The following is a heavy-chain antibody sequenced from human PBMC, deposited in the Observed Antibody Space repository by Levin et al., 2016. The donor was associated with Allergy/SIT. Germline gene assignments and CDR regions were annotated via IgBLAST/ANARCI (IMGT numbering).Heavy chain of an antibody. V-gene: IGHV4-59*13. CDR1: GGSISSYY. Sequence: SETLSLTCTVSGGSISSYYWSWIRQPPGKGLEWIGYIYYSGSTNYNPSLKSRVTISVDTSKNQFSLKLSSVTAADTAVYYCARAVDTDLRIDYWGQGTLVTVSS. CDR2: IYYSGST. CDR3: ARAVDTDLRIDY. J-gene: IGHJ4*02. D-gene: IGHD5-18*01.